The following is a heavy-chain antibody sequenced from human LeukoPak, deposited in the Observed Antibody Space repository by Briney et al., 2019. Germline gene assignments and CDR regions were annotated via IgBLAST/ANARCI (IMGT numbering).Heavy chain of an antibody. V-gene: IGHV4-38-2*02. Sequence: SETLSLTCTASGYSISSGYYWGWIRQPPGEGLEWIGSIYHSGSTYYNPSLKSRVTVSVDTSKNQFSLKLSSVTAADTAVYFCARGAEYYAIWRGYAGYSDYWGQGISVTVSS. CDR3: ARGAEYYAIWRGYAGYSDY. J-gene: IGHJ4*02. CDR2: IYHSGST. CDR1: GYSISSGYY. D-gene: IGHD3-3*01.